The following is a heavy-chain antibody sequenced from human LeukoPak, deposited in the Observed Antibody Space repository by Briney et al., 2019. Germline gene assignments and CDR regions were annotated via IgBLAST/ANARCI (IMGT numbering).Heavy chain of an antibody. V-gene: IGHV3-30*04. J-gene: IGHJ3*02. CDR3: ASSYFDSSTHAYDI. CDR2: ISSDGGNK. CDR1: GFTFSSYA. D-gene: IGHD3-22*01. Sequence: GGSLRLSCAASGFTFSSYAMHWVRQAPGKGLEWVAVISSDGGNKYYADSMKGRFTISRDNSKNTLYLQMNSLRGEDTAVYFCASSYFDSSTHAYDIWGQGTMVTVSS.